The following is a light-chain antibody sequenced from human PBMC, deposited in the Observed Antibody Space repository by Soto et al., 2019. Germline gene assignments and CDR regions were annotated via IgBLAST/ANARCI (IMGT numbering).Light chain of an antibody. Sequence: DIQMTQSPSTLSASVGDRVTITCRASQSISSWLAWYQQKPGKAPKLLIYKASSLESGVPSRFSGSGSGTDFTLNISSLHPDDFATYYCQKYNSLWTFGQGTKVEIK. CDR2: KAS. CDR1: QSISSW. J-gene: IGKJ1*01. V-gene: IGKV1-5*03. CDR3: QKYNSLWT.